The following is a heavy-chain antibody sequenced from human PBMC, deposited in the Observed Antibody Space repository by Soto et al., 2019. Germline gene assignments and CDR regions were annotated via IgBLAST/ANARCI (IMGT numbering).Heavy chain of an antibody. V-gene: IGHV3-7*01. CDR2: IKQDGSEK. CDR3: ARSRAGRTAASYYDYMDV. D-gene: IGHD2-2*01. Sequence: EVQLVESGGGLVQPGGSLRVSCAAAGFSFSDYWMTWVRQVPGKGLEWVANIKQDGSEKYYADSVKGRFTISRDNAKSSLYVQLNSLRVEDTAVYYCARSRAGRTAASYYDYMDVWGKGTTVTVSS. CDR1: GFSFSDYW. J-gene: IGHJ6*03.